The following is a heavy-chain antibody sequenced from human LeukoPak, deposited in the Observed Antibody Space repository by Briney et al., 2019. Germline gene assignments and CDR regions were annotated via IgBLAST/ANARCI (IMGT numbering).Heavy chain of an antibody. J-gene: IGHJ4*02. Sequence: GSLRLSCAASGFTFSSYGMHWVRQAPGKGLEWVAVIWYDGSNKYYADSVKGRFTISRDNSKNTLYLQMNSLRAEDTAVYYCARDSLLGDFHFDYWGQGTLVTVSS. CDR1: GFTFSSYG. D-gene: IGHD3-16*01. CDR2: IWYDGSNK. V-gene: IGHV3-30*19. CDR3: ARDSLLGDFHFDY.